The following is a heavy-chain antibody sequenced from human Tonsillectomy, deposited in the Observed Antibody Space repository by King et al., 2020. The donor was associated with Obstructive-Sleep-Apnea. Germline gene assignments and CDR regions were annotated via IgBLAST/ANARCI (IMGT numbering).Heavy chain of an antibody. D-gene: IGHD6-13*01. CDR2: ISISGSYM. CDR1: GFTFMRDE. CDR3: TRQGSSWWGQYFQL. J-gene: IGHJ1*01. Sequence: VQLVESGGGLVKPGGSLRLSCVASGFTFMRDEFNWVRQAPGKGLEWVSYISISGSYMFYADSVKGRFTISRDDAKNSVYLEMNSLTAEDTAVYFCTRQGSSWWGQYFQLWGQGTLVTVSS. V-gene: IGHV3-21*01.